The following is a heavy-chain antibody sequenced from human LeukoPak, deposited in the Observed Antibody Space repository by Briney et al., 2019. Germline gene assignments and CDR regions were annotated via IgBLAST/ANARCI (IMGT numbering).Heavy chain of an antibody. D-gene: IGHD2-15*01. CDR3: AKDVVVVAAAVFDY. Sequence: PGGSLRLSCAASGFTFSSYGMHWVRQAPGKGLEWVAFIRYDGSNKYYADSVKGRFTISRDNSKNTLYLQMNSLRAEDTAVYYCAKDVVVVAAAVFDYWGQGTLVTVSS. V-gene: IGHV3-30*02. CDR2: IRYDGSNK. CDR1: GFTFSSYG. J-gene: IGHJ4*02.